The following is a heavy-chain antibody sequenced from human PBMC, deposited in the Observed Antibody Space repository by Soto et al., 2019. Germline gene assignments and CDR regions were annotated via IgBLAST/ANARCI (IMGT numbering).Heavy chain of an antibody. CDR3: ARDRLYPHYGMDV. CDR2: IYDSGST. V-gene: IGHV4-59*01. D-gene: IGHD2-2*02. J-gene: IGHJ6*02. CDR1: GGSISSYY. Sequence: QVQLQESGPGLVKPSETLSLTCTVSGGSISSYYWSWIRQPPGKGLEWIGYIYDSGSTNYNPSLKSRVPISVDTSKNQFSLKLSSVTAADTAVYYCARDRLYPHYGMDVWGQGTTVTVSS.